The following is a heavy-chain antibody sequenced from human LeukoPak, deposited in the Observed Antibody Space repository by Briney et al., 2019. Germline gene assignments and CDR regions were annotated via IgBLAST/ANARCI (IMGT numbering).Heavy chain of an antibody. CDR2: IQPDGSEQ. V-gene: IGHV3-7*01. CDR3: ASQTYARFDP. CDR1: GFTFSSNW. Sequence: GGSLRLSCVASGFTFSSNWMSWVRQAPGKGLEWVGNIQPDGSEQYPVDSVKGRFTISRDNPRNALFLQMNSLRVEDTAVYYCASQTYARFDPWGQGTLVTVSS. D-gene: IGHD3-16*01. J-gene: IGHJ5*02.